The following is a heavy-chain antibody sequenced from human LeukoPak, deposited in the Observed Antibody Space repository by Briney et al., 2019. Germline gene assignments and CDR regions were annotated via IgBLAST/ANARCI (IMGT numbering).Heavy chain of an antibody. J-gene: IGHJ3*02. CDR3: ARGRYNWNDGFDASDI. V-gene: IGHV4-31*03. CDR1: GGSISSGGYY. D-gene: IGHD1-20*01. Sequence: PSETLSLTCTVSGGSISSGGYYWSWIRQHPGKGLEWIGYIYYSGSTYYNPSLKSRVTISVDTSKNQFSLKLSSVTAADTAVYYCARGRYNWNDGFDASDIWGQGTMVTVSS. CDR2: IYYSGST.